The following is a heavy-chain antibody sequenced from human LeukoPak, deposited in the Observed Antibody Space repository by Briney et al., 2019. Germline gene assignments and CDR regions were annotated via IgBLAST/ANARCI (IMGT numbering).Heavy chain of an antibody. CDR2: IYYSGTT. D-gene: IGHD3-9*01. V-gene: IGHV4-39*01. J-gene: IGHJ4*02. CDR3: ARRGDILTDYTFDY. CDR1: GGSINSNSHH. Sequence: SETLSLTCSVSGGSINSNSHHWDWIRQAPGKGLEWIGNIYYSGTTSYNPSLKSRVTISVDTSKNQFSLRLSSVTAADTAVYYCARRGDILTDYTFDYWGQGTLVTVSS.